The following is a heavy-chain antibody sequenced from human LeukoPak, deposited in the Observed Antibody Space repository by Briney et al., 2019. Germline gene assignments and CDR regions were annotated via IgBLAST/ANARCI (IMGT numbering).Heavy chain of an antibody. CDR3: AKVNSDIWDAFDI. J-gene: IGHJ3*02. D-gene: IGHD2-15*01. CDR1: GFTFSSYA. Sequence: GGSLRLSCAASGFTFSSYAMHWVRQAPGKGLEYVSAISSNGGSTYYANSVKGRFTISRDNSKNTLYLQMNSLRAEDTAVYYCAKVNSDIWDAFDIWGQGTMVTVSS. V-gene: IGHV3-64*01. CDR2: ISSNGGST.